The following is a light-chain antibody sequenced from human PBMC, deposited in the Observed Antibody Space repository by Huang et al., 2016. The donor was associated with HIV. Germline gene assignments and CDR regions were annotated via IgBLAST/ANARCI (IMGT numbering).Light chain of an antibody. CDR3: QQYYSSPLYT. Sequence: DIQMTQSPSSLSASVGDRVTITCRASQGVSNSLAWYQQKPGKAPKLLLYAASKLESDVPSRFSGSGSGTDYTLTISSLQPEEFATYYCQQYYSSPLYTFGQGTKLEIK. J-gene: IGKJ2*01. V-gene: IGKV1-NL1*01. CDR1: QGVSNS. CDR2: AAS.